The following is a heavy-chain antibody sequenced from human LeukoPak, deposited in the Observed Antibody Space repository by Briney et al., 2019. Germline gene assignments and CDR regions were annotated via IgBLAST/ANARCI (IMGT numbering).Heavy chain of an antibody. CDR3: ARGLSMLVVGNQYYFDH. Sequence: ASVKVSCKASGCTFTNYYMHWVRQAPGQGPEWMGMINPSGGSANYARKFQGRVTMTRDTSTSTLYMEMSSLRSEDTAVYYCARGLSMLVVGNQYYFDHWGQGTLVSVSS. V-gene: IGHV1-46*01. CDR2: INPSGGSA. CDR1: GCTFTNYY. D-gene: IGHD3-22*01. J-gene: IGHJ4*02.